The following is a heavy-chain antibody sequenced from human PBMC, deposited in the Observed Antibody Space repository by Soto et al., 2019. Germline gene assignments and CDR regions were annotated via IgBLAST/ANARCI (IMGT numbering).Heavy chain of an antibody. CDR3: ARLRSAPYYASSGYPDY. J-gene: IGHJ4*02. V-gene: IGHV1-18*04. CDR2: ISAYNGNT. D-gene: IGHD3-22*01. CDR1: GYTFTSYG. Sequence: ASVKVSCKASGYTFTSYGISWVRQAPGQGLEWMGWISAYNGNTNYAQKLQGRVTMTTDTSTSTAYMELRSLRSDDTAVYYCARLRSAPYYASSGYPDYWGQGTLVTVSS.